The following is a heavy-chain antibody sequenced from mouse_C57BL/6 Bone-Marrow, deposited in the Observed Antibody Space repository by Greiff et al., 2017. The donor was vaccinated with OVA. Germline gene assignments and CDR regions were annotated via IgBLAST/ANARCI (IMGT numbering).Heavy chain of an antibody. J-gene: IGHJ2*01. CDR2: IWGDGST. CDR1: GFSFTSYG. Sequence: QVQLQQSGPGLVAPSQSLSITCTVSGFSFTSYGVSWVRQPPGKGLEWLGVIWGDGSTTYHSALISRLSISKDNSKSQVFLKMNSLQTDDTGTYYCAKSEDFITTVVGGRYYCDYWGQGTTLTVSS. D-gene: IGHD1-1*01. V-gene: IGHV2-3*01. CDR3: AKSEDFITTVVGGRYYCDY.